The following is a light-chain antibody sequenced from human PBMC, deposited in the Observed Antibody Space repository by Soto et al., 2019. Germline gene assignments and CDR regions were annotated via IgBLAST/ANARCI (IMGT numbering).Light chain of an antibody. CDR3: QQYNSYSWA. V-gene: IGKV1-5*03. CDR1: QSISTW. J-gene: IGKJ1*01. Sequence: DIPMTQSPSTLSASVGDRVTITCRASQSISTWLAWYQQRAGKAPKLLIYKASNLQSGVPSRFSGSGSGTDFTLTISSLQPDDFATYYCQQYNSYSWAFGQGTKVEI. CDR2: KAS.